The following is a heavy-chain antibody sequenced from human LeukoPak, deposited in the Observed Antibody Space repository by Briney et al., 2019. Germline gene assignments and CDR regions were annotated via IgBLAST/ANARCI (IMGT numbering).Heavy chain of an antibody. CDR1: GGSISSYY. J-gene: IGHJ4*02. Sequence: PSETLSLTCTVSGGSISSYYWSWIRQAPGKGLEWVSSITTSSSVFYADSVKGRFTISRDNAQNSLYLQMNSLRADDTAVYYCARRFDSWGRGTLVTVSS. CDR2: ITTSSSV. V-gene: IGHV3-69-1*01. CDR3: ARRFDS.